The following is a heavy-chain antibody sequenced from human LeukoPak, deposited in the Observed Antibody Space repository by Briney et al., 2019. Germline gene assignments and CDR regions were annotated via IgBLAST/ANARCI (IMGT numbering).Heavy chain of an antibody. V-gene: IGHV3-33*08. Sequence: GGSLRLSCAASGFTFRHSWLSWIRQTPGKGLEWVAVIWYDGSNKYYADSVKGRFTISRDNSKNTLYLQMNSLRAEDTAVYYCARESYSGSYYRFDYWGQGTLVTVSS. D-gene: IGHD1-26*01. J-gene: IGHJ4*02. CDR2: IWYDGSNK. CDR1: GFTFRHSW. CDR3: ARESYSGSYYRFDY.